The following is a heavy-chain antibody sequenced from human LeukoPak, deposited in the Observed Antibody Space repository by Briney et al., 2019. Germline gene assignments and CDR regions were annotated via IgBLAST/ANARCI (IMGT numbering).Heavy chain of an antibody. Sequence: PGRSLRLSCAASGFTFDDYAMHWVRQAPGKGLEWVSGISWNSGSIGYADSVKGRFTISRDNAKNSLYLQMNSLRAEDTALYYCAKDAGGGYDSSGYYYPTLLNWGQGTLVTVSS. CDR3: AKDAGGGYDSSGYYYPTLLN. J-gene: IGHJ4*02. CDR1: GFTFDDYA. V-gene: IGHV3-9*01. CDR2: ISWNSGSI. D-gene: IGHD3-22*01.